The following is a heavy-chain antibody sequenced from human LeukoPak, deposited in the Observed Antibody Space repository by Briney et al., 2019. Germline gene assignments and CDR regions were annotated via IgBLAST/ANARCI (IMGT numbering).Heavy chain of an antibody. CDR1: GGSFSGYY. CDR2: INHSGST. D-gene: IGHD3-16*01. Sequence: SETLSLTCAVYGGSFSGYYWSWIRQPPGKGLEWIGEINHSGSTNYNPSLKSRVTISVDTSKNQFSLKLSSVTAADTAVYYCARDRGPNDSDYWGQGTLVTVSS. J-gene: IGHJ4*02. CDR3: ARDRGPNDSDY. V-gene: IGHV4-34*01.